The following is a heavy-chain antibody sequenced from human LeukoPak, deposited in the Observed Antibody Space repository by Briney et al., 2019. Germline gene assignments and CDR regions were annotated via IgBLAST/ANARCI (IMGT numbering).Heavy chain of an antibody. J-gene: IGHJ3*02. CDR2: IYPGDSDT. CDR3: ARRFTIFGVVHAFDI. V-gene: IGHV5-51*01. Sequence: GESLKISCKGSGYSFTSYRIGWVRQMPGKGLEWMGIIYPGDSDTRYSLSFQGQVTISADKSISTAYLQWSSLKASDTAMYYCARRFTIFGVVHAFDIWGQGTMVTVSS. D-gene: IGHD3-3*01. CDR1: GYSFTSYR.